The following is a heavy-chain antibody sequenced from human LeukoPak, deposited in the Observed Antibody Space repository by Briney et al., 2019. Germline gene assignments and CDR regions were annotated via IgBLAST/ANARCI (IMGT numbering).Heavy chain of an antibody. V-gene: IGHV3-11*01. D-gene: IGHD5-24*01. CDR1: GFTFSDYY. CDR3: ASSRDGYNPFDY. J-gene: IGHJ4*02. Sequence: GGSLRLSCAASGFTFSDYYMSWIRQAPGKGLEGVSYISSSGSTIYYADSVKGRFTISRDNAKNSLYLQMNSLRAEDTAVYYCASSRDGYNPFDYWGQGTLVTVSS. CDR2: ISSSGSTI.